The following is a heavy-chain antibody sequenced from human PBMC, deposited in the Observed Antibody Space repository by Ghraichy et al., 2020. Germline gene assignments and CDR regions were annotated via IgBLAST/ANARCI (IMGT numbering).Heavy chain of an antibody. J-gene: IGHJ6*02. D-gene: IGHD3-22*01. Sequence: ESLNISCTVSGYSISSGYYWGWIRQPPGKGLEWIGSIYHSGNTNYNPSLKSRVTISVDTSKNQFSLNLSSVTAADTAVYYCARAMVAVASRYYYGMDVWGQGTTVTVSS. CDR1: GYSISSGYY. V-gene: IGHV4-38-2*02. CDR3: ARAMVAVASRYYYGMDV. CDR2: IYHSGNT.